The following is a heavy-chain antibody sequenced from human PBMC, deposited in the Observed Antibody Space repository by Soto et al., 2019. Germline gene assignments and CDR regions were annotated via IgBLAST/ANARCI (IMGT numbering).Heavy chain of an antibody. V-gene: IGHV3-23*01. CDR3: AKESLSGWYRIGRFDY. Sequence: GGSLRLSCAASGFTFSSYAMSWVRQAPGKGLEWVSAISGSGGSTYYADSVKGRFTISRDNSKNTLYLQMNSLRAEDTAVYYCAKESLSGWYRIGRFDYWGQGTLVTVSS. J-gene: IGHJ4*02. CDR2: ISGSGGST. CDR1: GFTFSSYA. D-gene: IGHD6-19*01.